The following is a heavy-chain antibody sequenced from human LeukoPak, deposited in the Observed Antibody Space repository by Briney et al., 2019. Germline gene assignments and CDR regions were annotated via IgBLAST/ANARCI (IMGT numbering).Heavy chain of an antibody. Sequence: SQTLSLTCAISGDSVSSNSVTWNWIRQSPSRGLEWLGRTYYRSTWYNDYAVSVRGRITVDPDTSKNQFSLHLNSVSPEDTAVYYCARRLTQYDCFDPWGQGILVTVSS. J-gene: IGHJ5*02. V-gene: IGHV6-1*01. CDR1: GDSVSSNSVT. CDR2: TYYRSTWYN. CDR3: ARRLTQYDCFDP. D-gene: IGHD2-2*01.